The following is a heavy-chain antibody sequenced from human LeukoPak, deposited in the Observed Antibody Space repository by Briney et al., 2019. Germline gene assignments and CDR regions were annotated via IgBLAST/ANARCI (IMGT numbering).Heavy chain of an antibody. Sequence: INHSGSTNYNPSLKCRVTISVDTSKNQFSLKLSSVTAADTAVYYCARGRFMITFGGVILDYWGQGTLVTVSS. CDR3: ARGRFMITFGGVILDY. D-gene: IGHD3-16*01. V-gene: IGHV4-34*01. CDR2: INHSGST. J-gene: IGHJ4*02.